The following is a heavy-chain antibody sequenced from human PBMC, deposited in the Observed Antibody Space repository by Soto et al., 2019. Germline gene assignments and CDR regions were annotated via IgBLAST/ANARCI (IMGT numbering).Heavy chain of an antibody. CDR2: IYYSGST. CDR3: ARRMATPMVLDY. V-gene: IGHV4-39*01. CDR1: GGSISSSSYY. J-gene: IGHJ4*02. Sequence: SETLSLTCTVSGGSISSSSYYWGWIRQPPGKGLEWIGSIYYSGSTYYNPSLKSRVTISVDTSKNQFSLKLSSVTAADTAVYYCARRMATPMVLDYWGQGTLVTVFS. D-gene: IGHD5-18*01.